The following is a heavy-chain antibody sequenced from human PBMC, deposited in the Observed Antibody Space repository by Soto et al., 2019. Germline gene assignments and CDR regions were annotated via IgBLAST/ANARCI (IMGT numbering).Heavy chain of an antibody. D-gene: IGHD2-15*01. J-gene: IGHJ4*02. V-gene: IGHV4-31*03. CDR2: IYYSGYT. CDR3: PRVLGYCTGANCYPDY. CDR1: AGSISSGGYY. Sequence: SEKLRHTCTVSAGSISSGGYYWSWIRQHPGKGLEWIGFIYYSGYTYYNPSLKSRVSISVDTSKNQFSLKLSSVTAADTALYYCPRVLGYCTGANCYPDYWGQGTLVTVS.